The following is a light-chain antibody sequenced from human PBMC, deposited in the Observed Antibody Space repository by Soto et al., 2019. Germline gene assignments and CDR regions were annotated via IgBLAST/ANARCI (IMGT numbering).Light chain of an antibody. CDR3: QQHDILPIT. V-gene: IGKV3-20*01. CDR2: GAS. CDR1: QSIGSSY. J-gene: IGKJ5*01. Sequence: EIVLTQSPGTLSLSPEERATLSCRASQSIGSSYLAWYQQKPGQAPRLLIYGASSRATGIPNRFSGSGSGTDFTLTISRLEPEDFAVYYCQQHDILPITFGQGTRLEIK.